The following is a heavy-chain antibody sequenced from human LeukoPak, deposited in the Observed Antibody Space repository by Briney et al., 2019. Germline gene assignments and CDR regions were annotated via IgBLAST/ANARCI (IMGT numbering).Heavy chain of an antibody. V-gene: IGHV4-4*07. CDR1: GGSISSYY. CDR3: ASSPPSPRPYYMDV. CDR2: IYTSGST. Sequence: SETLSLTCTVSGGSISSYYWSWIRQPAGKGLEWIGRIYTSGSTNYNPSLKSRVTMSVDTSKNQFSLKLSSVTAADTAVYYCASSPPSPRPYYMDVWGKGTTVTISS. D-gene: IGHD6-6*01. J-gene: IGHJ6*03.